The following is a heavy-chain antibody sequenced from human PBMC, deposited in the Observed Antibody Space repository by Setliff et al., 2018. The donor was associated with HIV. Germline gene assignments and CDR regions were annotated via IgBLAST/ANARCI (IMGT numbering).Heavy chain of an antibody. J-gene: IGHJ6*02. V-gene: IGHV4-39*02. D-gene: IGHD3-16*01. CDR3: ARDWAAPYYYGMDV. Sequence: PSETLSLTCTVSGGSISRSSYYWGWIRQPPGKGLEWIGSMYYRGSTYYNPSLKSRVSISADTSNNQVSLRLSSVTAADTGVYYCARDWAAPYYYGMDVWGQGTTVTVSS. CDR1: GGSISRSSYY. CDR2: MYYRGST.